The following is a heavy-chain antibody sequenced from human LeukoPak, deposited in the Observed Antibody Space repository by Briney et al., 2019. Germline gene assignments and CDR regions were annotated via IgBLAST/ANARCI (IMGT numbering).Heavy chain of an antibody. Sequence: GASVKVSCKASGYTFTTYDINGVRHATGQGLECMGWMSPNSCNTGYAQKFQGRVTLTRDTSISTAYMELSSLTSEDTAVYYCARNAPKTGDLFYWGQGTLVSVSS. CDR2: MSPNSCNT. CDR3: ARNAPKTGDLFY. V-gene: IGHV1-8*01. J-gene: IGHJ4*02. D-gene: IGHD7-27*01. CDR1: GYTFTTYD.